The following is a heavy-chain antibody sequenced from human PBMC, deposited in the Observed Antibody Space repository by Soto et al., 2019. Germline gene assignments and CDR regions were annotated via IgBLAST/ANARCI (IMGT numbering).Heavy chain of an antibody. CDR3: ARPRGYSYGFDY. V-gene: IGHV1-18*01. CDR1: GYTFTSYG. D-gene: IGHD5-18*01. J-gene: IGHJ4*02. Sequence: QVQLVQSGAEVMKPGASVKVSCKASGYTFTSYGISWVRQAPGQGLEWMGWISAYNGNTNYAQKLQGRVTMTTDTSTITAYMELMRLRSDDPAVDYWARPRGYSYGFDYWGQGPLVTVAS. CDR2: ISAYNGNT.